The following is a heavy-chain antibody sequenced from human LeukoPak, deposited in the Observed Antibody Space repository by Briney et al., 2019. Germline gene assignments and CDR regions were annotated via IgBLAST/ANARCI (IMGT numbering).Heavy chain of an antibody. V-gene: IGHV5-51*01. J-gene: IGHJ3*02. CDR2: IYPGDFNT. Sequence: PGASLQISFKGSGYSFTSHWIVWVRPMPGKGLEWMGIIYPGDFNTRYSPSFQGQVTISADTSISTAYLQWSSLKASDTAMYYRARPTPTLTHDAFDIWGQGTMVTVSS. CDR3: ARPTPTLTHDAFDI. D-gene: IGHD2-15*01. CDR1: GYSFTSHW.